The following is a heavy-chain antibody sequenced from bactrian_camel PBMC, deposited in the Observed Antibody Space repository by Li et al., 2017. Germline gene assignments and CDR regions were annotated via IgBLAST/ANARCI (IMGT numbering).Heavy chain of an antibody. CDR1: GFKFADHP. CDR3: ATGGDEYGGSWSSC. D-gene: IGHD6*01. Sequence: ESGGGFAQPGESRTLSCAASGFKFADHPISWVRQAPGKGREWVSTIEGRGDSTYYADSVKGRFTISRDNAKNTLYLQMKTLKTDDTAVYYCATGGDEYGGSWSSCWGQGTQVTVS. V-gene: IGHV3S31*01. CDR2: IEGRGDST. J-gene: IGHJ4*01.